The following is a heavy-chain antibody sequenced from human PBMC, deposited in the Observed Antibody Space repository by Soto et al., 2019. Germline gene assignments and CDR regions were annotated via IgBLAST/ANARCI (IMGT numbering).Heavy chain of an antibody. V-gene: IGHV4-4*02. Sequence: PSETLSLTCAVSSGSISSGTWWSWVRQPPGKGLEWIGQIDHSGGTYYNPSLRSRVSVSVDKSKNQISLNLSSVTAADTAVYYCARQGGYCFGSWGQGTLVTVSS. J-gene: IGHJ4*02. CDR3: ARQGGYCFGS. CDR2: IDHSGGT. D-gene: IGHD5-12*01. CDR1: SGSISSGTW.